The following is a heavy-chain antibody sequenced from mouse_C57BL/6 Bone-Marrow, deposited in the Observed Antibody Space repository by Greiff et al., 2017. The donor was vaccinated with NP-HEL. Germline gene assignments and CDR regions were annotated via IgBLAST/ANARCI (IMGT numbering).Heavy chain of an antibody. CDR3: ARTAYDSNYVAMDY. V-gene: IGHV1-82*01. Sequence: VQLQQSGPELVKPGASVKISCKASGYAFSSSWMNWVKQRPGKGLEWIGRIYPGDGGTNYNGKFKGKATLTADKSSSTAYMQLSSLTSEDSAVYCCARTAYDSNYVAMDYWGQGTSVTVSS. J-gene: IGHJ4*01. CDR2: IYPGDGGT. D-gene: IGHD2-5*01. CDR1: GYAFSSSW.